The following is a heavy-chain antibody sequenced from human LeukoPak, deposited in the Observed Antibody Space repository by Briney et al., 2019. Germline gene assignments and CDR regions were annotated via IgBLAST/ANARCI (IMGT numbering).Heavy chain of an antibody. CDR2: ISGSAGTT. CDR1: GFTFSDYA. V-gene: IGHV3-23*01. J-gene: IGHJ4*02. Sequence: GGSLRLSCAASGFTFSDYAMIWVRQAPGKGLEWVSAISGSAGTTYYADSVKGRFTISRVNSKNTLYLQMNSLRVEDTAVYYCARDKPGAGTFDYWGQGTLVTVSS. D-gene: IGHD6-19*01. CDR3: ARDKPGAGTFDY.